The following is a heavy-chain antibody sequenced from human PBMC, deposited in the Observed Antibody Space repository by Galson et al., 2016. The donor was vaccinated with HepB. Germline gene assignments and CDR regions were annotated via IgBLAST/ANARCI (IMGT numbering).Heavy chain of an antibody. V-gene: IGHV4-31*03. CDR3: ARDLGFNGQLDF. J-gene: IGHJ4*02. Sequence: TLSLTCTVSGDSIDSRGYYWSWIRHHPERGLEWIGYINYNGDTYYNPPLKSRLDISRDTSKNQFSLSLKSVTAADTAVYYCARDLGFNGQLDFWGQGALVAVSS. D-gene: IGHD3-16*01. CDR1: GDSIDSRGYY. CDR2: INYNGDT.